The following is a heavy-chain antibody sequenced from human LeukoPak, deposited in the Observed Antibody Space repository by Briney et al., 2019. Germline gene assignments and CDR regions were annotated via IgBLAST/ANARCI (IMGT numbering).Heavy chain of an antibody. CDR3: ATADWESFYFDS. Sequence: PSDTLSLTCTVSGGSVSRGGYYWNWIRQHPGKGLEWIGFTSYSEGTYYNPSLMSRITISVDRSQNQFSLKMRDVTAADTAVYFCATADWESFYFDSWGQGALVAVSS. V-gene: IGHV4-31*03. J-gene: IGHJ4*02. CDR1: GGSVSRGGYY. CDR2: TSYSEGT. D-gene: IGHD1-26*01.